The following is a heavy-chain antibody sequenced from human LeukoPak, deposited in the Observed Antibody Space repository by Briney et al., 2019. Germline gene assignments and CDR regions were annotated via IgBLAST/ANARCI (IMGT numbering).Heavy chain of an antibody. V-gene: IGHV4-4*09. CDR3: ATMTRRGQYYFDN. CDR1: GVSITTHY. D-gene: IGHD3-22*01. CDR2: IYHSGNT. J-gene: IGHJ4*02. Sequence: SETLSLTCTVSGVSITTHYWSWARQPPGKGLEWFGFIYHSGNTNYNPSLKSRVTMSVDTSKSQFSLRLSSVTAADTAVYYCATMTRRGQYYFDNWGQGTLVTVSS.